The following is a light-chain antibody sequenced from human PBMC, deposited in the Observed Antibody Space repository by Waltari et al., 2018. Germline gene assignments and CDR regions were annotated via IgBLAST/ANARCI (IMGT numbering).Light chain of an antibody. CDR2: DTS. CDR1: QSVSNY. CDR3: QQRRTWPLT. Sequence: DIVLTQSPATLSLSPGERATLSCWASQSVSNYLAWYHQKPGQAPRLLIYDTSNRATGIPARFSGSGFGTDFTLTITSLEPEDFAVYYCQQRRTWPLTFGGGTKVEIK. V-gene: IGKV3-11*01. J-gene: IGKJ4*01.